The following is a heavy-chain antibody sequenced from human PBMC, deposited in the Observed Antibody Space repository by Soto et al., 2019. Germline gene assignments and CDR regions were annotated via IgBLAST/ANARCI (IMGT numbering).Heavy chain of an antibody. J-gene: IGHJ4*02. D-gene: IGHD3-10*01. V-gene: IGHV3-30*18. CDR2: ITSDASYK. CDR3: AKGGSGDL. CDR1: GFTFSTYG. Sequence: GGSLRLSCAASGFTFSTYGFDWVRQAPGKGLEWVAIITSDASYKSYADSVKGRFTTSRDNSKNTLFLQMNSLRPDDTAVYYCAKGGSGDLWGQGTLVTVSS.